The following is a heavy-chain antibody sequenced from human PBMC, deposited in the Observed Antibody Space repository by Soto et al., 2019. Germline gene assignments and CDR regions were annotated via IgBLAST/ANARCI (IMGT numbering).Heavy chain of an antibody. Sequence: SETLSLTCAVSGGSISSSDWWSWVRQPPGKGLEWIGEIYHSGSTNYNPSLKSRVTISVNKSKNQFSLKLSSVTAADTAVYYCASKPGAARAVYYYYYGMDVWGQGTTVT. CDR1: GGSISSSDW. CDR3: ASKPGAARAVYYYYYGMDV. J-gene: IGHJ6*02. V-gene: IGHV4-4*02. D-gene: IGHD6-6*01. CDR2: IYHSGST.